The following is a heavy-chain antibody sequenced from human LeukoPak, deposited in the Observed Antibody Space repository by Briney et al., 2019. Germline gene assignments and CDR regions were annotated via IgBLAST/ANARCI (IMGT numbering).Heavy chain of an antibody. Sequence: SETLSLTCTVSGVSISGYYWVWIRQSPKGSLGYIGCTFYREGFSYGGTTFYNPSLQTRVTISVDTSKNSFSLTLKSVTAADTAVYFCARQISANKDYWGQGTLVTVSS. D-gene: IGHD1/OR15-1a*01. CDR2: TFYREGFSYGGTT. CDR3: ARQISANKDY. CDR1: GVSISGYY. J-gene: IGHJ4*02. V-gene: IGHV4-59*04.